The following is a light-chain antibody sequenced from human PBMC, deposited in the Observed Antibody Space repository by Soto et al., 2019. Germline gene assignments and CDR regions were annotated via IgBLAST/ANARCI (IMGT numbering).Light chain of an antibody. J-gene: IGKJ5*01. CDR1: QSVSSSY. CDR3: QYHGSSPIT. Sequence: EIVLTQSPGTLSFSPGERATLSCRASQSVSSSYLAWYQQKPGQAPRLLIFAASSRASGIPDRISGSGSGTDFTLTISRLEPEDFALFYCQYHGSSPITFGQGTRLEIK. V-gene: IGKV3-20*01. CDR2: AAS.